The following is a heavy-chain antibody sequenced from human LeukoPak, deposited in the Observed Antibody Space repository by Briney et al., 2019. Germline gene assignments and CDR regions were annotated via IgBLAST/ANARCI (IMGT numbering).Heavy chain of an antibody. CDR3: AKEGGRSLEWPYYFDY. CDR2: ISGSGGST. CDR1: GFTFSSYA. J-gene: IGHJ4*02. Sequence: PGGSLRLSCAASGFTFSSYAMSWVRQAPGKGLEWVSAISGSGGSTYYADSVKGRFTISRDNSKNTLYLQMNSLRAEDTAVYCCAKEGGRSLEWPYYFDYWGQGTLVTVSS. V-gene: IGHV3-23*01. D-gene: IGHD3-3*01.